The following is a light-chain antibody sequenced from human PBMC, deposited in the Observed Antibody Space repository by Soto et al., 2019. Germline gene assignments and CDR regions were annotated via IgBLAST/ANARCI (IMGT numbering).Light chain of an antibody. J-gene: IGKJ2*01. V-gene: IGKV3-15*01. CDR3: QQYNHWYT. Sequence: EIVMTQSPATLSVSPGERATLSCRASQSVSSNLAWYQQKPGQAPRLVIYGASTRATGIPARFSGSGSGTEFTLTISSLPSEAFAVYYCQQYNHWYTFGQGTKLEIK. CDR1: QSVSSN. CDR2: GAS.